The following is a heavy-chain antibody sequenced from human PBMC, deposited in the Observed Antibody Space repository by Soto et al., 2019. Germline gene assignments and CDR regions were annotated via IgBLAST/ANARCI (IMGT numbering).Heavy chain of an antibody. Sequence: QVQLQESGPGLVKPSQTLSLTCTVSGGSISSGGYYWSWIRQHPGKGLEWIGYIYYSGSTYYNPSPKSRDTISVDTSKNQFPLKLSAVTAADTAVYYCARRVRNYYDSSGYYFRDWYFDLWGRGTLVTVSS. J-gene: IGHJ2*01. V-gene: IGHV4-31*03. D-gene: IGHD3-22*01. CDR3: ARRVRNYYDSSGYYFRDWYFDL. CDR2: IYYSGST. CDR1: GGSISSGGYY.